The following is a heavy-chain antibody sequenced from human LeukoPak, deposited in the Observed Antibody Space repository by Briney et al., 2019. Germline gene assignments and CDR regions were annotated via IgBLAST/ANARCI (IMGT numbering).Heavy chain of an antibody. CDR1: GGSFSGYY. CDR3: ARALRYCSGGSCYYYYYYYYGMDV. V-gene: IGHV4-34*01. J-gene: IGHJ6*02. D-gene: IGHD2-15*01. CDR2: INHSGST. Sequence: SETLSLTCAVYGGSFSGYYWSWIRQPPGKGVEWIGEINHSGSTNYNPSLKSRVTISVDTSKNQFSLKLSSVTAADTAVYYCARALRYCSGGSCYYYYYYYYGMDVWGQGTTVTVSS.